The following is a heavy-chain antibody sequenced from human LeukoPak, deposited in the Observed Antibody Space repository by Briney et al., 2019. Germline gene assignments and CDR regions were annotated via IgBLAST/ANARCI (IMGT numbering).Heavy chain of an antibody. D-gene: IGHD2-2*01. V-gene: IGHV3-30*18. CDR3: AKGPLRGTAAAIDY. CDR1: GFTFNNYG. J-gene: IGHJ4*02. Sequence: GGSLRLSYAASGFTFNNYGMHWVRQAPGKGLEWVAVISYDGRNKHYPDSVKGRFTISRDISTDTLWLQMDSLRTEDTAEYYCAKGPLRGTAAAIDYWGQGTLVTVSS. CDR2: ISYDGRNK.